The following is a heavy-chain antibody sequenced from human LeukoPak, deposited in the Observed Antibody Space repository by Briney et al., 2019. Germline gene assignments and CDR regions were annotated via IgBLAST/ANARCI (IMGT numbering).Heavy chain of an antibody. CDR1: GYTFTGYY. V-gene: IGHV1-2*02. CDR2: INPNSGGT. Sequence: ASVKVSRKASGYTFTGYYMHWVRQAPGQGLEWMGWINPNSGGTNYAQKFQGRVTMTRDTSISTAYMELSRLRSDDTAVYYCARDLKMPVGEDYFDYWGQGTLVTVSS. CDR3: ARDLKMPVGEDYFDY. D-gene: IGHD1-26*01. J-gene: IGHJ4*02.